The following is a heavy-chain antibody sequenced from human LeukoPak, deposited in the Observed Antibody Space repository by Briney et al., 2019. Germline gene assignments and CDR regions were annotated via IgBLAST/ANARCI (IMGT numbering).Heavy chain of an antibody. CDR3: ARRRRGGSGSYEGYYFDY. V-gene: IGHV3-20*01. D-gene: IGHD3-10*01. CDR2: FYWRGGST. J-gene: IGHJ4*02. CDR1: GFTFYDYG. Sequence: GGSLRLSCAVSGFTFYDYGMSWVRQAPGKGVEWVFGFYWRGGSTGYADSVKGRFTISRDNAKHSLYLQMNSLRAEDTALYHCARRRRGGSGSYEGYYFDYWGQGTLVTVSS.